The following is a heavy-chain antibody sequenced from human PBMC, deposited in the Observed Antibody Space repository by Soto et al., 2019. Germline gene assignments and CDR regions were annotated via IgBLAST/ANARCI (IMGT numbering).Heavy chain of an antibody. Sequence: EGSLRLSCAASGFTFSSYAMSWVRQAPGKGLEWVSAISGSGGSTYYADSVKGRFTISRDNSKNTLYLQMNSLRAEDTAVYYCAKSGVLTGYFTLRYWGQGTLVTVSS. V-gene: IGHV3-23*01. J-gene: IGHJ4*02. CDR2: ISGSGGST. CDR3: AKSGVLTGYFTLRY. D-gene: IGHD3-9*01. CDR1: GFTFSSYA.